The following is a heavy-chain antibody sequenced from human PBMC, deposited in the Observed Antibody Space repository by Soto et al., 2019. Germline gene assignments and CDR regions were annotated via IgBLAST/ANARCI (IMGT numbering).Heavy chain of an antibody. Sequence: GGSLRLSCAASGFTFSSYSMNWVRQAPGKGLEWVSSISSSSSYIYYADSVKGRFTISRDNAKNSLYLQMNSLRAEDTAVYYCARVGGSGWTDAFDIWGQGTMVTVS. CDR1: GFTFSSYS. V-gene: IGHV3-21*01. CDR3: ARVGGSGWTDAFDI. J-gene: IGHJ3*02. CDR2: ISSSSSYI. D-gene: IGHD6-19*01.